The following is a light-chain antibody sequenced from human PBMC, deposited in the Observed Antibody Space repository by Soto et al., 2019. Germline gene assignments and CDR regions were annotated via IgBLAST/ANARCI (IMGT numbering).Light chain of an antibody. CDR3: QQYGSSPRP. CDR1: QTISSW. V-gene: IGKV1-5*03. Sequence: DIQMTQSPSTLSGSVGDRVTITCRASQTISSWLAWYQQKPGKAPKLLIYKASTLKSGVPSRFSGSGSGTEFTLTISRLEPEDFAVYYCQQYGSSPRPFGQGTKVDIK. CDR2: KAS. J-gene: IGKJ1*01.